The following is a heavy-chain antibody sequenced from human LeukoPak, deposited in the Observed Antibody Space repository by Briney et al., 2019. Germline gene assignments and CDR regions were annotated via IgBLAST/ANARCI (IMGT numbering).Heavy chain of an antibody. CDR2: IYHSGST. CDR1: GGSISSYY. Sequence: SETLSLTCTVSGGSISSYYWSWIRQPPGKGLEWIGSIYHSGSTYYNPSLKSRVTISVDTSKNQFSLKLSSVTAADTAVYYCARDQTYSGSGIYTYFDYWGQGILVTVSS. V-gene: IGHV4-38-2*02. J-gene: IGHJ4*02. CDR3: ARDQTYSGSGIYTYFDY. D-gene: IGHD3-10*01.